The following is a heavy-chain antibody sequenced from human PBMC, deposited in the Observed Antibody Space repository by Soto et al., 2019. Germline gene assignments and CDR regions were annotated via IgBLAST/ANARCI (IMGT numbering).Heavy chain of an antibody. CDR3: ARTDGLDY. Sequence: GGPLRLSCAASVFTFINYAMSSVRQAPGKGLEWVSAIGASGSTYDADSVRGRFTISRDISKNTLYLQMNSLRAEDTAVYYCARTDGLDYWGQGSLVTVSS. V-gene: IGHV3-23*01. CDR2: IGASGST. CDR1: VFTFINYA. J-gene: IGHJ4*01.